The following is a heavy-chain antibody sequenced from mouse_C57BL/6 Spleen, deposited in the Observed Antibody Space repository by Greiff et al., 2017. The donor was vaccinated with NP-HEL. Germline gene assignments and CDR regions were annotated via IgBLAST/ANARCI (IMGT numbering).Heavy chain of an antibody. CDR1: GHSITSDY. D-gene: IGHD2-4*01. CDR3: ARFPLYYDYAYFDY. CDR2: ISHSGST. V-gene: IGHV3-8*01. Sequence: VQLKESGPGLAKPSQTLSLTCSVTGHSITSDYWNWIRKFPGNKFEYMGYISHSGSTYYNPSLKSRISITRDTSKNQYYLQLNSVTTEDTATYYCARFPLYYDYAYFDYWGQGTTLTVSS. J-gene: IGHJ2*01.